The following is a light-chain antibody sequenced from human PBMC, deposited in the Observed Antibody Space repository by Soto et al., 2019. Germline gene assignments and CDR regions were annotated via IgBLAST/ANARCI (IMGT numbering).Light chain of an antibody. J-gene: IGKJ1*01. CDR1: QSISSY. CDR2: AAS. CDR3: QQSYSTPWT. Sequence: DIQMTQSPSSLSTSVGDRVTITCRASQSISSYLNWYQQKPGKAPKLLIFAASTLQSDVPSRFSGCGSGTDFTLTINSLQPEDFASYFCQQSYSTPWTFGQGTKVEIK. V-gene: IGKV1-39*01.